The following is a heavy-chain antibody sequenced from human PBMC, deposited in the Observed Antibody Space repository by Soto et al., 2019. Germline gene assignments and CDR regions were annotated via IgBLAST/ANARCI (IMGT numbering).Heavy chain of an antibody. J-gene: IGHJ4*02. V-gene: IGHV1-18*01. CDR2: ISAYNGNT. Sequence: ASVKVSCKASGYTFTSYGISWVRQAPGQGLEWMGWISAYNGNTNYAQKLQGRVTMTTDTSTSTAYMELRSLRSDDTAVYCCARDSRPLNIAVAGSFDYWGQGTLVTVSS. CDR1: GYTFTSYG. D-gene: IGHD6-19*01. CDR3: ARDSRPLNIAVAGSFDY.